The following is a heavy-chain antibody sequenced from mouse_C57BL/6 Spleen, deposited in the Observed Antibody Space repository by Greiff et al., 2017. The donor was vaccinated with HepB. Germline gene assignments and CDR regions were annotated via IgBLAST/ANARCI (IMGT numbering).Heavy chain of an antibody. CDR3: ALDSSGYGFAY. D-gene: IGHD3-2*02. CDR1: GYSFTGYY. Sequence: EVQLQESGPELVKPGASVKISCKASGYSFTGYYMNWVKQSPEKSLEWIGEINPSTGGTTYNQKFKAKATLTVDKSSSTAYMQLKSLTSEDSAVYYCALDSSGYGFAYWGQGTLVTVSA. V-gene: IGHV1-42*01. J-gene: IGHJ3*01. CDR2: INPSTGGT.